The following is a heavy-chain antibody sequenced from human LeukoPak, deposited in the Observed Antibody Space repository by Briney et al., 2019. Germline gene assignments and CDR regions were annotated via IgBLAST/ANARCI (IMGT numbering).Heavy chain of an antibody. CDR3: ARGPVGSGWVINWFDP. J-gene: IGHJ5*02. Sequence: SETLSLTCAVSGYSISSGYYWGWIRQPPGKGLVWIGNFYHSGSTYYNPSLKSRVTISVDTSKNQFSLKLSSVTAADTAVYYCARGPVGSGWVINWFDPWGQGTLVTVSS. D-gene: IGHD6-19*01. CDR1: GYSISSGYY. V-gene: IGHV4-38-2*01. CDR2: FYHSGST.